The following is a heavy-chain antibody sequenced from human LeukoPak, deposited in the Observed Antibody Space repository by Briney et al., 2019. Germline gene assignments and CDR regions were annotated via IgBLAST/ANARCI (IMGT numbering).Heavy chain of an antibody. CDR1: GFTFSSYW. D-gene: IGHD3-22*01. CDR2: IKSDGSST. CDR3: ARDSSGYYYPDAFDI. V-gene: IGHV3-74*01. Sequence: GGSLRLSCAASGFTFSSYWMHWVRQAPGKGLVWVSRIKSDGSSTSYADFVKGRFTISRDNAKNTLYLQMNSLRAEDTAVYYCARDSSGYYYPDAFDIWGQGTMVTVSS. J-gene: IGHJ3*02.